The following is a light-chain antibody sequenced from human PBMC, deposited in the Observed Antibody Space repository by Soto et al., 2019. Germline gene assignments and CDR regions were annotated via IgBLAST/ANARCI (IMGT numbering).Light chain of an antibody. J-gene: IGKJ5*01. Sequence: EIVLRQSPATLSLSPGERATLSCRASQSVSRYLAWYQQKPGQAPRLLIYDASNRATGIPARFSGSGSGTDFTLTISSLEPGDFAVYYCQQRSNWPPITFGQGTRL. CDR1: QSVSRY. CDR2: DAS. CDR3: QQRSNWPPIT. V-gene: IGKV3-11*01.